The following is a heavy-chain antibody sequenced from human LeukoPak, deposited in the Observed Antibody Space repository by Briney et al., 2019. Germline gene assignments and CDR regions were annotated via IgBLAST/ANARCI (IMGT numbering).Heavy chain of an antibody. J-gene: IGHJ6*03. CDR1: GFSLSTSGMC. CDR2: IDWDDDK. V-gene: IGHV2-70*11. CDR3: ARMALNYYYMDV. D-gene: IGHD4/OR15-4a*01. Sequence: SGPALVKPTQTLTLTCTFSGFSLSTSGMCVSWIRQPPGKALEWLARIDWDDDKYYSTSLKTRLTISKDTSKNQVVLTMTNMDPVHTATYYCARMALNYYYMDVWGKGTTVTVSS.